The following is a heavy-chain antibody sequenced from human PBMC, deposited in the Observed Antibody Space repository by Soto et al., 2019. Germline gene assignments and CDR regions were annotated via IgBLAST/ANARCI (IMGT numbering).Heavy chain of an antibody. CDR3: ARLIYCSGGSCYDPDAFDI. V-gene: IGHV3-21*01. CDR1: GFTFSGYT. CDR2: ITSTGTYI. Sequence: GGSLRLSCAASGFTFSGYTMNWVRQAPGKGLEWVSSITSTGTYIYYADSVKGRFAISRDNAKNSLYLQMNSLRAEDTAVYYCARLIYCSGGSCYDPDAFDIWGRGTMVTVSS. J-gene: IGHJ3*02. D-gene: IGHD2-15*01.